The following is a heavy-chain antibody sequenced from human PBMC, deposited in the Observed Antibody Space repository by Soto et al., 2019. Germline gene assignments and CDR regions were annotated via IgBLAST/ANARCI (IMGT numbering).Heavy chain of an antibody. V-gene: IGHV1-24*01. D-gene: IGHD6-19*01. CDR2: FDPEDGET. CDR3: ATDHVGSGWFGVLNYFDY. J-gene: IGHJ4*02. Sequence: ASVKVSCKVSGYTLTELSMHWVRQAPGKGPEWMGGFDPEDGETIYAQKFQGRVTMTEDTSTDTAYMELSSLRSEDTAVYYCATDHVGSGWFGVLNYFDYWGQGTLVTVSS. CDR1: GYTLTELS.